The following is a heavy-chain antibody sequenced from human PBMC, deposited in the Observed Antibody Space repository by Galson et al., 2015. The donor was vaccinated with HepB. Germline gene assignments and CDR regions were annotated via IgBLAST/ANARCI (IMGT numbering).Heavy chain of an antibody. CDR2: IWYDASGE. Sequence: SLRLSCAASGFTFSNYAMSWDRQAPGKGLEWVAVIWYDASGEHYADSVKGRFTISRDNSKNTLYLQMNILRAEDTAVYYCAGSGVNSWNIDYWGQGTLVTVSS. V-gene: IGHV3-33*08. CDR1: GFTFSNYA. D-gene: IGHD1-1*01. J-gene: IGHJ4*02. CDR3: AGSGVNSWNIDY.